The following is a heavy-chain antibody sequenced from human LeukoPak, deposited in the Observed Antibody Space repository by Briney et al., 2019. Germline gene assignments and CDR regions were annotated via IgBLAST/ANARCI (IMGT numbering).Heavy chain of an antibody. D-gene: IGHD6-13*01. CDR2: IYSGGST. Sequence: GGSLRLSCAASGFTVSNNYMNWVRQAPGKGLEWVSLIYSGGSTHYADSVKGRFTISRGSSRNTLYLQMNSLRVEDTAVYYCARDPSAVAINTYGWGQGTLVTVSS. V-gene: IGHV3-66*01. J-gene: IGHJ4*02. CDR1: GFTVSNNY. CDR3: ARDPSAVAINTYG.